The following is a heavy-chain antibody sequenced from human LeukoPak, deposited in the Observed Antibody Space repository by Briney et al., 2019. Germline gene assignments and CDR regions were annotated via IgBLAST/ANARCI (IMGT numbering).Heavy chain of an antibody. CDR1: GLAFRTYD. V-gene: IGHV3-23*01. J-gene: IGHJ4*02. D-gene: IGHD3-9*01. CDR3: APDISTGSYSGY. Sequence: PGGSLRLSCAASGLAFRTYDFSWVRQAPGKGXEWVSLITPNGANTYYADSVKGRFTISTDDSQNTLFLQMNNLTTEDTAIYYCAPDISTGSYSGYWDQGTLVTVSS. CDR2: ITPNGANT.